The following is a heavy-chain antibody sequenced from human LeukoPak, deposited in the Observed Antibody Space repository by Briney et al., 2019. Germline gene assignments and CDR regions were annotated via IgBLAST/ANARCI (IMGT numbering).Heavy chain of an antibody. CDR1: GGTFSSYA. CDR3: ARVDTAMAYNWFDP. Sequence: GASVKVSCKASGGTFSSYAISWVRQAPGQGLEWMGGIIPIFGTANYAQKFQGRVTITADKSTSTAYMELSSLRSEDTAVYYCARVDTAMAYNWFDPRGQGTLVTVSS. V-gene: IGHV1-69*06. J-gene: IGHJ5*02. CDR2: IIPIFGTA. D-gene: IGHD5-18*01.